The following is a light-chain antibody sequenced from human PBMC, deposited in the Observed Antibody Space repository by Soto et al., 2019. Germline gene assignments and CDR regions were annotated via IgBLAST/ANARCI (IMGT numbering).Light chain of an antibody. CDR3: VLYMGTGISV. CDR1: SGSVSTSYY. J-gene: IGLJ3*02. Sequence: QTVVTQEPSFSVSPGRTVTLTCGLSSGSVSTSYYPSWYQLTPAQAPRTIIYSTNTRSSGVPNRFSGSILENKAALTITWAQADDESDYYCVLYMGTGISVFGGGTKLNVL. V-gene: IGLV8-61*01. CDR2: STN.